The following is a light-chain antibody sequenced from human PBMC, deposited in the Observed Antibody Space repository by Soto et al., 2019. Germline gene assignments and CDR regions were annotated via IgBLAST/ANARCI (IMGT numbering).Light chain of an antibody. CDR1: SSDVGVYNH. J-gene: IGLJ1*01. CDR2: EVT. Sequence: QSALTQPASVSGSPGQSITISCTGTSSDVGVYNHVSWYQHHPGKAPQLMIYEVTNRPSGVSHRFAGYKSGNTASLTISGLQAEDEAHYYCSSYTSSSTYVFGTGTKLTVL. V-gene: IGLV2-14*01. CDR3: SSYTSSSTYV.